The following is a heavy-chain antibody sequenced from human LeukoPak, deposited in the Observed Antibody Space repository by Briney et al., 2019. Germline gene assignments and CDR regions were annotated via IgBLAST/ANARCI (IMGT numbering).Heavy chain of an antibody. CDR2: IQTSGST. CDR1: GGSISSGGYY. Sequence: PSETLSLTCTVSGGSISSGGYYWNWIRQPAGKGLEWIGRIQTSGSTNYNPSLNSRVTISVDTSENQFSLKLSSVTAADTAVYYCARDAGYSYGPRYYFDYWGQGTLVTVSS. CDR3: ARDAGYSYGPRYYFDY. V-gene: IGHV4-61*02. D-gene: IGHD5-18*01. J-gene: IGHJ4*02.